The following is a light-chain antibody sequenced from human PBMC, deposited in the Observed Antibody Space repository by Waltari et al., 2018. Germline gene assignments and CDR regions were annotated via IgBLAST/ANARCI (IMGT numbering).Light chain of an antibody. J-gene: IGKJ3*01. Sequence: DNEMTQSPDPLTVSLGERATISCKSRQSVLRTPSNKNFLAWYQQKSGQPPKLRFYWASTRESGVPDRFIGSGSGTDFTLTISSLQSEDVAIYYCQQYYDSPITFGPGTKVDV. V-gene: IGKV4-1*01. CDR1: QSVLRTPSNKNF. CDR2: WAS. CDR3: QQYYDSPIT.